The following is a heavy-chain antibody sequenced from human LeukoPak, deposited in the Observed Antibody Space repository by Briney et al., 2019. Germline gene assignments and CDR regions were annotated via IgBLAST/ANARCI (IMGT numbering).Heavy chain of an antibody. D-gene: IGHD2-15*01. CDR3: SRLYCSGGSCYFDY. CDR1: GGSISSYY. CDR2: IYYSGST. J-gene: IGHJ4*02. Sequence: SETLSLTCTVSGGSISSYYWSWVRQPPGKGLEWIGYIYYSGSTNYNPSLKSRVTIPVDTSKNQFPLKLSSVTAAAQALYYLSRLYCSGGSCYFDYWGQGTLVTVSS. V-gene: IGHV4-59*08.